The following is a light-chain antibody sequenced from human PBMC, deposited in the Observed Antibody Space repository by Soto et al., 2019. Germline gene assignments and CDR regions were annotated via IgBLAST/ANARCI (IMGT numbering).Light chain of an antibody. V-gene: IGLV1-44*01. CDR2: SNN. J-gene: IGLJ2*01. CDR3: AAWDESPNVPV. CDR1: NSNIGRNT. Sequence: QSVLTQPPSASGTPGQRVTISCSGSNSNIGRNTVNWYQQLPGAAPNLLIYSNNERPSGVPDRFSGSKSGTSASLAISGLQSEDEADYYCAAWDESPNVPVFGGGTKLTFL.